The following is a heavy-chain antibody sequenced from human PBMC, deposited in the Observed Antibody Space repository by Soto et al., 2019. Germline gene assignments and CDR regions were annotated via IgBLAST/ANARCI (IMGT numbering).Heavy chain of an antibody. D-gene: IGHD6-25*01. J-gene: IGHJ6*04. V-gene: IGHV3-53*04. CDR3: GSSSSGDHAVLDV. CDR1: GFTVSSNY. Sequence: AGGSLRLSCAASGFTVSSNYMNWVRQAPGKGLEWVSVIFGGGSTYYADSVKGRFTISRHSSKNTLYLQMNSLRAEDTAVYYCGSSSSGDHAVLDVWGKGTTVTVSS. CDR2: IFGGGST.